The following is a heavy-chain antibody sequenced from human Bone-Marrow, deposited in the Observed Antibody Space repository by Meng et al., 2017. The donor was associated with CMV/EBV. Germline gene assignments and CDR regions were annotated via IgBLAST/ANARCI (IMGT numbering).Heavy chain of an antibody. CDR3: ARDVYNFWSGSYYGLDV. CDR2: IYSGGST. CDR1: GFTVSSNY. V-gene: IGHV3-66*01. D-gene: IGHD3-3*01. Sequence: GESLKISCAASGFTVSSNYMSWVRQAPGKGLEWVSVIYSGGSTYYADSVKGRFTISRDNAKNSLYLQMNSLRAEDTAVYYCARDVYNFWSGSYYGLDVWGQGTTVTVSS. J-gene: IGHJ6*02.